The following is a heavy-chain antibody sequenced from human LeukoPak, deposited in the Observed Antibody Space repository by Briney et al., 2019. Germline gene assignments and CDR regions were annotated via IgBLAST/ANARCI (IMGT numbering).Heavy chain of an antibody. Sequence: SETLSLTCTVSGGSISSHYWSWIRQPPGKGLEWIGYIYYSGSTNYNPSLKSRVTISVDTSKNQFSLKLSSVTAADTAVYYCAGGGHDFWSGYYGFVLNFDYWGQGTLVTVSS. V-gene: IGHV4-59*11. D-gene: IGHD3-3*01. J-gene: IGHJ4*02. CDR3: AGGGHDFWSGYYGFVLNFDY. CDR2: IYYSGST. CDR1: GGSISSHY.